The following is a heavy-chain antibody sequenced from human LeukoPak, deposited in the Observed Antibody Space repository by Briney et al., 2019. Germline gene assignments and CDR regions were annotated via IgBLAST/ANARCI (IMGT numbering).Heavy chain of an antibody. CDR3: ARGTKSYGFDY. J-gene: IGHJ4*02. CDR2: IYYSGST. V-gene: IGHV4-59*11. CDR1: GGSISSHY. D-gene: IGHD1-26*01. Sequence: PSETLSLTCTDSGGSISSHYWSWIRQPPGKGLEWIGYIYYSGSTNYNPSLKSRVTISVDTSKNQFSLKLSSVTAADTAVYYCARGTKSYGFDYWGQGTLVTVSS.